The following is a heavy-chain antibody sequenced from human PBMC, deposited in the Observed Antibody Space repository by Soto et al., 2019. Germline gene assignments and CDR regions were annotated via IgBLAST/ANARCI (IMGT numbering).Heavy chain of an antibody. CDR3: ARRATAWMSAPYYYYMDV. Sequence: GESLKISCKGSGYSFTSYWIGWVRQMPGKGLEWMGIIYPGDSDTRYSPSFQGQVTISADKSISTAYLQWSSLKASDTAMYYCARRATAWMSAPYYYYMDVWGKGTTVTVSS. CDR2: IYPGDSDT. V-gene: IGHV5-51*01. D-gene: IGHD2-21*02. CDR1: GYSFTSYW. J-gene: IGHJ6*03.